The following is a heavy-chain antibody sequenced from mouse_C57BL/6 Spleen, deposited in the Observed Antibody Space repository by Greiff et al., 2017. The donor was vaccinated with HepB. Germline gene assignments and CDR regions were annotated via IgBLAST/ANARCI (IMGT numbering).Heavy chain of an antibody. CDR1: GYSITSGYY. V-gene: IGHV3-6*01. CDR2: ISYDGSN. J-gene: IGHJ4*01. D-gene: IGHD2-5*01. CDR3: ARPSNYDAMDY. Sequence: EVKLMESGPGLVKPSQSLSLTCSVTGYSITSGYYWNWIRQFPGNKLEWMGYISYDGSNNYNPSLKNRISITRDTSKNQFFLKLNSVTTEDTATYYCARPSNYDAMDYWGQGTSVTVSS.